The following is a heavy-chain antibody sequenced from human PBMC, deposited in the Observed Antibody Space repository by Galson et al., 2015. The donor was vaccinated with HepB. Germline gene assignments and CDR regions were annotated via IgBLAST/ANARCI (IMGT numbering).Heavy chain of an antibody. CDR1: GFTFSSYG. J-gene: IGHJ6*03. V-gene: IGHV3-30*18. D-gene: IGHD3-22*01. CDR2: ISYDGSNK. Sequence: SLRLSCAASGFTFSSYGMHWVRQAPGKGLEWVAVISYDGSNKYYADSVKGRFTISRDNSKNTLYLQMNSLRAEDTAVYYCAKDLRGYYRYYYMDVWGKGTTVTVSS. CDR3: AKDLRGYYRYYYMDV.